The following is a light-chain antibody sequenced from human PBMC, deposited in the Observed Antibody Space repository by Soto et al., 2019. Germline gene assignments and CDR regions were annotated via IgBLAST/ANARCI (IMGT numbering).Light chain of an antibody. CDR3: QQYHIYSGT. CDR2: KAS. Sequence: DIQMTQSPSTLSASVVDRVTITCRASQTIDSWLAWYQQRPGNPPNLLIYKASTLASGVPSRFSGSGSGTEFTLTINSLQPDDFATYYCQQYHIYSGTFGQGTKV. CDR1: QTIDSW. J-gene: IGKJ1*01. V-gene: IGKV1-5*03.